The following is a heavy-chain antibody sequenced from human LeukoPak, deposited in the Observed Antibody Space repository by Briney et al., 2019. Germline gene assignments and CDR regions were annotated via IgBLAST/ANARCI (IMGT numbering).Heavy chain of an antibody. CDR1: GYTFTTYN. V-gene: IGHV1-18*01. D-gene: IGHD6-13*01. CDR3: ARDNPQRAAGTGGWGIDY. Sequence: ASVKVSCKASGYTFTTYNIIWVRQAPGQGLEWMGWISGYNGNTNYAQKLQGRVTMTTDTSTSTAYMELRSLKSDDTAVYYCARDNPQRAAGTGGWGIDYWGQGTLVTVSS. CDR2: ISGYNGNT. J-gene: IGHJ4*02.